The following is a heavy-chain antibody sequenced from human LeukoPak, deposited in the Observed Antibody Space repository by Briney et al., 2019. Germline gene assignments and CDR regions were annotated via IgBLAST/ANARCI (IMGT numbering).Heavy chain of an antibody. CDR2: ISSSSTI. D-gene: IGHD4-11*01. CDR3: ARILPRQYRPPYYYYMDV. J-gene: IGHJ6*03. V-gene: IGHV3-48*01. Sequence: GGSLRLSCAASGFTFSSYSMNWVRQAPGKGLEWVSYISSSSTIYYADSVKGRFTISRDNAKNSLYLQMNSLKAEDTAVYYCARILPRQYRPPYYYYMDVWGKGTTVTVSS. CDR1: GFTFSSYS.